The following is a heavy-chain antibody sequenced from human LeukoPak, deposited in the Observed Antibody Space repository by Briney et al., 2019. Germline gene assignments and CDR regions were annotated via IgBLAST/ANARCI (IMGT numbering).Heavy chain of an antibody. V-gene: IGHV1-69*13. D-gene: IGHD6-13*01. CDR2: IIPIFGTA. CDR1: GGTFSSYA. CDR3: ARGQQLVAGWDYFDY. Sequence: ASVKVSCKASGGTFSSYAISWVRQAPGQGLEWMGGIIPIFGTANYAQKFQGRVTITADESTSTAYMELSSLRSEDTAVYYCARGQQLVAGWDYFDYWGQGTLVTVSS. J-gene: IGHJ4*02.